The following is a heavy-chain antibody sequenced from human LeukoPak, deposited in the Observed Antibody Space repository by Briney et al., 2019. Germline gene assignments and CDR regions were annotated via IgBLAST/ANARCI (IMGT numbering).Heavy chain of an antibody. CDR1: GGSIVSHY. D-gene: IGHD6-13*01. V-gene: IGHV4-4*07. J-gene: IGHJ4*02. CDR3: AKDSSTWGNLAGHFDS. Sequence: SETLSLICTVSGGSIVSHYWNWIRQPAGRGLEWIGRFYASGTTNTSPSLKSRVTMSVDTSKNQFSLKLSPVTAADTAVYYCAKDSSTWGNLAGHFDSWGQGTLVTVSS. CDR2: FYASGTT.